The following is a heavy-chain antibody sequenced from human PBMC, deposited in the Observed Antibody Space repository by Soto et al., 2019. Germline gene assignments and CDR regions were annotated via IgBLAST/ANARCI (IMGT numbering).Heavy chain of an antibody. CDR2: IIPIFGTA. CDR1: GGTFSSYA. J-gene: IGHJ3*02. V-gene: IGHV1-69*06. CDR3: ARVLLDTDVAFDI. D-gene: IGHD3-16*01. Sequence: SVKVSCKASGGTFSSYAISWVQQAPGQGLEWMGGIIPIFGTANYAQKFQGRVTITADKSTSTAYMELSSLRSEDTAVYYCARVLLDTDVAFDIWGQGTMVTV.